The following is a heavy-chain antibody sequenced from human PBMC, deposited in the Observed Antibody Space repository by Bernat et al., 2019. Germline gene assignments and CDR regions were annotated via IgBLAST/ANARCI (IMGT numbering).Heavy chain of an antibody. Sequence: QVQLVESGGGVVQPGRSLRLSCAASGFTFSSYGMHWVRQAPGKGLEWVAVISTDGRHKYSADSVNDRLTPSRDNSQNTLYLKMNSLRVEDTAVYYCAKERDSSNWYGGGFDSWGQGTMVTVSS. D-gene: IGHD6-13*01. V-gene: IGHV3-30*18. CDR2: ISTDGRHK. CDR3: AKERDSSNWYGGGFDS. CDR1: GFTFSSYG. J-gene: IGHJ4*02.